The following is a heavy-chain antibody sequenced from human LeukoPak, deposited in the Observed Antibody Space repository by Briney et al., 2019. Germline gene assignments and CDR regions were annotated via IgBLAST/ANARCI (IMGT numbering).Heavy chain of an antibody. D-gene: IGHD6-19*01. CDR1: GFTFSSYW. CDR3: TTDQSYSSGWYGEFEDY. J-gene: IGHJ4*02. V-gene: IGHV3-7*03. Sequence: PGGSLRLSCAASGFTFSSYWMSWVRQAPGKGLEWVANIKQDGSEKYYVDSVKGRFTISRDNAKNSLYLQMNSLKTEDTAVYYCTTDQSYSSGWYGEFEDYWGQGTLVTVSS. CDR2: IKQDGSEK.